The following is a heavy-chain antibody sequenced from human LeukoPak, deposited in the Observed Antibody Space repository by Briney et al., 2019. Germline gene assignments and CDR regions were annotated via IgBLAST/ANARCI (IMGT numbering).Heavy chain of an antibody. V-gene: IGHV3-11*04. J-gene: IGHJ4*02. CDR1: GFTFSDYC. CDR2: IRSTGETI. Sequence: GESLRLSCAASGFTFSDYCMSWIRQAPGKGLEWLAYIRSTGETIYYADSVKGRFTISRDNAKKSLYLQINGLRAEDTAVYYCARDDFLISLTGTPFDYWGQGTLVTVSS. D-gene: IGHD3-9*01. CDR3: ARDDFLISLTGTPFDY.